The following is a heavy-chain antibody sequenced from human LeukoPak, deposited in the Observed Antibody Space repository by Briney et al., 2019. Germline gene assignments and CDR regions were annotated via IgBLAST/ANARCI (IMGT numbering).Heavy chain of an antibody. D-gene: IGHD2-15*01. CDR1: GGSISSYY. V-gene: IGHV4-4*07. CDR3: ARDLGYCSGDSCYHYFDY. CDR2: IYTSGST. Sequence: SETLSLTCTVSGGSISSYYWSWIRQPAGKGLEWIGRIYTSGSTNYNPSLKSRVTMSVDTSKNQFSLKLISVTAAGTAVYYCARDLGYCSGDSCYHYFDYWGQGTLVTVSS. J-gene: IGHJ4*02.